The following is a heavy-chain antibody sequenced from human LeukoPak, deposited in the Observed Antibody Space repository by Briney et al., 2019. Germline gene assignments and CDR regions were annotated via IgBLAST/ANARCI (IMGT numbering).Heavy chain of an antibody. Sequence: SVKVSCKASGGTFSSYVISWVRQAPGQGLEWMGGIIPMFGTANYAEKFQGRVTITADGSTSTAYMELSNLRSEDTAVYYCAREIPSGIYYDSGGYPVVKWGQGTMVTVSS. D-gene: IGHD3-22*01. CDR1: GGTFSSYV. CDR3: AREIPSGIYYDSGGYPVVK. V-gene: IGHV1-69*13. J-gene: IGHJ3*01. CDR2: IIPMFGTA.